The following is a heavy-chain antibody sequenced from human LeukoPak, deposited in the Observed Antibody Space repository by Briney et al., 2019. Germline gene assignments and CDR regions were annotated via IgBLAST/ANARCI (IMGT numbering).Heavy chain of an antibody. CDR1: GFTFNAFG. CDR2: IGTTSGAI. D-gene: IGHD4-17*01. V-gene: IGHV3-48*01. J-gene: IGHJ4*02. CDR3: ARDSGDGDYEPLDY. Sequence: PGGSLRLSCAASGFTFNAFGMNWVRQAPGKGLEWVSYIGTTSGAIYYADSVKGRFTISRDSSTNTLYLQMNNLRVEDTAVYYCARDSGDGDYEPLDYWGQGTQVTVSS.